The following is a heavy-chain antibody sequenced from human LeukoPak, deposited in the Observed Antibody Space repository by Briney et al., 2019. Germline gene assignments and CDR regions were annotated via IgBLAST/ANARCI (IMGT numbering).Heavy chain of an antibody. CDR2: ISYDGSNK. CDR1: GFTFSSYA. CDR3: ARELTPLAVAGFDAFDI. D-gene: IGHD6-19*01. J-gene: IGHJ3*02. V-gene: IGHV3-30-3*01. Sequence: GGSLRLSCAASGFTFSSYAMHWVRQAPGKGLEWVAVISYDGSNKYYADSVKGRFTISRDNSKNTLYLQMNSLRAEDAAVYYCARELTPLAVAGFDAFDIWGQGTMVTVSS.